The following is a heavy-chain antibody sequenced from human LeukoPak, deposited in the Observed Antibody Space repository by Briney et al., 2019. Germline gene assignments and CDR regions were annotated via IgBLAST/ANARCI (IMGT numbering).Heavy chain of an antibody. D-gene: IGHD6-6*01. CDR2: ITQDGSEK. Sequence: GGSLRLSCAASGLTFSIYYMNWVRQAPGKGLEWVATITQDGSEKHYVDSVKGRFTISRDNAKKSLYLQMNSLRAEDTAVYYCARSSYSSSSSVWGQGTMVTVSS. CDR1: GLTFSIYY. J-gene: IGHJ3*01. V-gene: IGHV3-7*03. CDR3: ARSSYSSSSSV.